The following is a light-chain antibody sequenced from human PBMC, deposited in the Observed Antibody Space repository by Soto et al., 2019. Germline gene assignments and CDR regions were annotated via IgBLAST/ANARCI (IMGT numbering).Light chain of an antibody. J-gene: IGLJ3*02. CDR1: TGAVTSAYY. Sequence: QAVVTQEPSLTMSPGGAVTLTCASSTGAVTSAYYPNWFQQKPGQAPRALIYDTTNKHSWTPARFSGSLLGGTAALTLSGVQPDDEAEYYCLLYYGGAWVFGGGTKVTVL. V-gene: IGLV7-43*01. CDR2: DTT. CDR3: LLYYGGAWV.